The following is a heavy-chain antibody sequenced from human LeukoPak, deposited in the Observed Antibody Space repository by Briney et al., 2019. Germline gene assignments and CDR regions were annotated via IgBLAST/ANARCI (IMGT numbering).Heavy chain of an antibody. CDR3: ARSVCSSTRCYPYGMDV. Sequence: GESLKISCKGSGYSFTSYWTGWVRQMPAKGLEWMGIIYPGDSDTRYSPSFQGQVTISADKSISTAYLQWSSLKASDTAMYYCARSVCSSTRCYPYGMDVWGKGTTVTVSS. CDR2: IYPGDSDT. V-gene: IGHV5-51*01. D-gene: IGHD2-2*01. CDR1: GYSFTSYW. J-gene: IGHJ6*04.